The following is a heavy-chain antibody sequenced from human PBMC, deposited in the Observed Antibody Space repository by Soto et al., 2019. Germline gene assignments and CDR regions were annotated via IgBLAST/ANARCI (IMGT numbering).Heavy chain of an antibody. Sequence: SETLSLTXSVSGGSIRSYYWGWIRQPPGQGLEWIGGIYYGGSTNYNPSPKSRGTISVDTSKNQFSLKLSSVTAADTAVYYCARLTYYDFWSGYYKTKAFDIWGQGTMVTVSS. D-gene: IGHD3-3*01. V-gene: IGHV4-39*01. CDR1: GGSIRSYY. J-gene: IGHJ3*02. CDR3: ARLTYYDFWSGYYKTKAFDI. CDR2: IYYGGST.